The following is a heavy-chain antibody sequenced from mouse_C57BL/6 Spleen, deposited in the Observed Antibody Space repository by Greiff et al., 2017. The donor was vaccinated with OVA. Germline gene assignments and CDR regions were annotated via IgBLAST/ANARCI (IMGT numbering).Heavy chain of an antibody. V-gene: IGHV1-80*01. CDR2: IYPGDGDT. Sequence: VKLMESGAELVKPGASVKISCKASGYAFSSYWMNWVKQRPGKGLEWIGQIYPGDGDTNYNGKFKGKATLTADKSSSTAYMQLSSLTSEDSAVYFCARLELVSYWGQGTLVTVSA. D-gene: IGHD4-1*01. J-gene: IGHJ3*01. CDR1: GYAFSSYW. CDR3: ARLELVSY.